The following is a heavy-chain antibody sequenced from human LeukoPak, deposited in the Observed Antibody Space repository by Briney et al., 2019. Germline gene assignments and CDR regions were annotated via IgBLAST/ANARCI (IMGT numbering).Heavy chain of an antibody. Sequence: GASVKVPCKACGYTFTSYGIRWVPQAPGQGLEGMGWISAYNGNTNYAQKLQGRLTMTRDTSTSTAYMELRRLRSDDTAVYYCARDVEWVTTAWVTKRILDYWGQGTLVTVSS. CDR2: ISAYNGNT. V-gene: IGHV1-18*01. CDR1: GYTFTSYG. D-gene: IGHD4-17*01. CDR3: ARDVEWVTTAWVTKRILDY. J-gene: IGHJ4*02.